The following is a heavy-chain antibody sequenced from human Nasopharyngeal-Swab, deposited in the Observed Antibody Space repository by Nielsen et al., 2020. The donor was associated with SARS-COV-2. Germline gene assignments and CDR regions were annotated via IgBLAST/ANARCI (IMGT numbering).Heavy chain of an antibody. V-gene: IGHV3-74*01. CDR3: VKHQGSSSDQ. CDR2: VNQDGSRT. J-gene: IGHJ4*02. Sequence: GESLKISCVASGVIFSKYWMHWVRQAPGKGLVWVSRVNQDGSRTDYVDSVRGRFTISRDNAKNTLYLQMNSLRVEDTAVYYCVKHQGSSSDQWGQGTLVTVSS. CDR1: GVIFSKYW.